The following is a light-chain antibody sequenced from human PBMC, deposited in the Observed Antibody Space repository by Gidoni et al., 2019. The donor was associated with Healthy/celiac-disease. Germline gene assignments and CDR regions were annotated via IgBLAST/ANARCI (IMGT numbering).Light chain of an antibody. J-gene: IGKJ1*01. Sequence: DIQMTQSPSTLSASVGARVTITCRASQSISSWLAWYQQKPVKAPKLLIYKASSLESGVPSRFSGSGSGTEFTLTISSLQPDDFATYYCQQYNSYPWTFGQGTKVEIK. CDR2: KAS. CDR1: QSISSW. V-gene: IGKV1-5*03. CDR3: QQYNSYPWT.